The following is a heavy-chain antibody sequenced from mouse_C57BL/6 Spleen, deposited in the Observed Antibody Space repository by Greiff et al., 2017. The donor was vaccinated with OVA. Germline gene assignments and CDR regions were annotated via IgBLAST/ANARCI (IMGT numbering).Heavy chain of an antibody. J-gene: IGHJ1*03. Sequence: EVHLVESGGGLVKPGGSLKLSCAASGFTFSDYGMHWVRQAPEKGLEWVAYISSGSSTINYADTVKGRFTISRDNAKNTLFLQMTSLRSEDTAMYYCARDGSSWYYDVWGTGTTVTVSS. V-gene: IGHV5-17*01. CDR2: ISSGSSTI. CDR3: ARDGSSWYYDV. D-gene: IGHD1-1*01. CDR1: GFTFSDYG.